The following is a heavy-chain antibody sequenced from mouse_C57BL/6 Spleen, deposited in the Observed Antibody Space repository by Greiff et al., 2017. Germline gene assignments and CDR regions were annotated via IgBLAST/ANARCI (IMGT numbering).Heavy chain of an antibody. CDR3: AKYGSIWYFDV. CDR2: IYPGSGST. Sequence: QVHVKQPGAELVKPGASVKMSCKASGYTFTSYWITWVKQRPGQGLEWIGDIYPGSGSTNYNEKFKSKATLTVDTSSSTAYMQLSSLTSEDSAVYYCAKYGSIWYFDVWGTGTTVTVSS. D-gene: IGHD1-1*01. J-gene: IGHJ1*03. CDR1: GYTFTSYW. V-gene: IGHV1-55*01.